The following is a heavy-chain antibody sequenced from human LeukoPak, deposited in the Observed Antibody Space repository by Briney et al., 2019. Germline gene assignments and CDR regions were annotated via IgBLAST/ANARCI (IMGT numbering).Heavy chain of an antibody. D-gene: IGHD4-23*01. CDR1: GFTFSGFG. J-gene: IGHJ4*02. V-gene: IGHV3-33*01. CDR2: IWYDGSNK. CDR3: ARGRGADYGGNSGYFDY. Sequence: GGSLRLSCAASGFTFSGFGMHWVRQAPGKGLEWVAVIWYDGSNKYYADSVKGRFTISRDNPKNALYVQMNSLRAEDTAVYYCARGRGADYGGNSGYFDYWGQGTLVTVSS.